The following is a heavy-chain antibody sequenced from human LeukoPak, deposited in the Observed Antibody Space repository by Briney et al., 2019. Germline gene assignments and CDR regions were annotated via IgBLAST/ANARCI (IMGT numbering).Heavy chain of an antibody. CDR1: GGSFSGYY. V-gene: IGHV4-34*01. CDR2: INHSGST. CDR3: ARTERSFYYYYYMDV. D-gene: IGHD1-26*01. J-gene: IGHJ6*03. Sequence: SETLSLTCAVYGGSFSGYYWSWIRQPPGKGLEWIGEINHSGSTNYNPSLKSRVTISVDTSKNQFSLKLSSVTAADTAVYYCARTERSFYYYYYMDVWGKGTTVTVSS.